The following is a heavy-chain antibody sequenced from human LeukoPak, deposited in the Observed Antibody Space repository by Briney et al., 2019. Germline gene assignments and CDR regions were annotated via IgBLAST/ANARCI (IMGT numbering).Heavy chain of an antibody. J-gene: IGHJ4*02. V-gene: IGHV3-30*18. CDR2: ISYDGVYR. Sequence: AGGSLRLSCAASGFIFSTYGMHWVRQAPGKGLEWVAVISYDGVYRYYGDSVKGRFTISRDNSKNTLYLQIDSLRAEDTAVYYCAKDFAVVGAGSFDYWGQGALVTVSS. CDR1: GFIFSTYG. D-gene: IGHD1-26*01. CDR3: AKDFAVVGAGSFDY.